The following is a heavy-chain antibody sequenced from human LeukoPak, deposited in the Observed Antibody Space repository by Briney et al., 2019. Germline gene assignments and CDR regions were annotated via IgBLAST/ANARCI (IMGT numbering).Heavy chain of an antibody. CDR2: IPNDRRNN. Sequence: PGGSLRLSCAASGFTFSSFGMHWLRQAPGKGLEWVAVIPNDRRNNYYADSVKGRFTISRDNSKNTLYLQMNSLRAEDTAVYYCATSSLIAVAGTCDYWGQGTLVTVSS. J-gene: IGHJ4*02. CDR3: ATSSLIAVAGTCDY. V-gene: IGHV3-30*03. D-gene: IGHD6-19*01. CDR1: GFTFSSFG.